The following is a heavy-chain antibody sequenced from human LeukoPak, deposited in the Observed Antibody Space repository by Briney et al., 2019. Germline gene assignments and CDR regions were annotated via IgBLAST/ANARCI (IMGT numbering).Heavy chain of an antibody. Sequence: GESLKISCKGSGYSFTSYWIGWVRQMPGKGLEWMGIIYPGDSDTRYSPSFQGQVTISADKSISTAYLQWSSLKASDTAMYYCARSGVVVPAAIRGEIPNWFEPWGQGTLVTVSS. CDR2: IYPGDSDT. CDR1: GYSFTSYW. D-gene: IGHD2-2*02. J-gene: IGHJ5*02. V-gene: IGHV5-51*01. CDR3: ARSGVVVPAAIRGEIPNWFEP.